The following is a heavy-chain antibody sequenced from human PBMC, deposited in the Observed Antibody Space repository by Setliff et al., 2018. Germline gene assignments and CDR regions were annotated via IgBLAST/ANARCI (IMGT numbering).Heavy chain of an antibody. CDR3: ASRGSDGDYAFDY. D-gene: IGHD4-17*01. J-gene: IGHJ4*02. CDR2: IIPILGIA. V-gene: IGHV1-69*10. CDR1: GGTFSSYA. Sequence: GVSVKVSCKASGGTFSSYAISWVRQAPGQGLEWMGGIIPILGIANYAQKFQVRVTITADESTSTAYMELSSLRSEDTAVYYCASRGSDGDYAFDYWCQGTLVTVSS.